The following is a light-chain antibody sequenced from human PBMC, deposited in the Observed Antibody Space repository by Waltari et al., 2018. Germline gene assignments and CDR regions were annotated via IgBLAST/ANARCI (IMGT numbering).Light chain of an antibody. Sequence: IQMTQSPSTLSASVGDRLTITCRASQSISSWLAWYQQKPGKAPKLLIYDASSLESGVPSRFSGSGSGTEFTLTISSLQPDDFATYYCQQYNRYSPVFGQGTKVEIK. CDR1: QSISSW. CDR3: QQYNRYSPV. J-gene: IGKJ1*01. V-gene: IGKV1-5*01. CDR2: DAS.